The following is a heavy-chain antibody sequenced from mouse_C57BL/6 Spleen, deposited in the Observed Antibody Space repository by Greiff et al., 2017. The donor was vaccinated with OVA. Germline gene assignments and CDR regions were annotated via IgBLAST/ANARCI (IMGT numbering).Heavy chain of an antibody. CDR1: GYTFTSYW. V-gene: IGHV1-55*01. CDR3: ARGDSSYEDYAMCY. Sequence: VQLQQPGAELVKPGASVKMSCKASGYTFTSYWITWVKQRPGQGLEWIGDIYPGSGSTNYNEKFKSKATLTVDTSSSTAYMQLSSLTSEDSAVYYCARGDSSYEDYAMCYWGQGTSVTVAS. J-gene: IGHJ4*01. CDR2: IYPGSGST. D-gene: IGHD1-1*01.